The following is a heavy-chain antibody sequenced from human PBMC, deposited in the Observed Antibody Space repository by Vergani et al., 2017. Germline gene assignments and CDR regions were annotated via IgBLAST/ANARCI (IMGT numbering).Heavy chain of an antibody. Sequence: QVQLVQSGAEVKKPGASVKVSCKASGYTFTSYYMHWVRQAPGQGLEWMGIINPSGGSTSDAQKFQGRVTMTRDTSTSTVYMELSSLRSEDTAVYYCARVVYYDSSGYYFGYWGQGTLVTVSS. CDR3: ARVVYYDSSGYYFGY. D-gene: IGHD3-22*01. CDR1: GYTFTSYY. J-gene: IGHJ4*02. CDR2: INPSGGST. V-gene: IGHV1-46*01.